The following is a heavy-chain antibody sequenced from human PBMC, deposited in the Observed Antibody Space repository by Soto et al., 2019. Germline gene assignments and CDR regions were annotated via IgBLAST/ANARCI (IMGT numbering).Heavy chain of an antibody. D-gene: IGHD2-21*01. CDR3: AHRRFRGDFDH. V-gene: IGHV2-5*02. CDR1: GFSLSTSGMG. Sequence: QITLKESGPTLVRPTQTLTLTCTYSGFSLSTSGMGVAWIRQPPGKALERLALLYWDDDKHYNPSLKNRITITTDTSKTQVVLTMTNMDPVDTATYYCAHRRFRGDFDHLGRGTLVTVSS. J-gene: IGHJ4*02. CDR2: LYWDDDK.